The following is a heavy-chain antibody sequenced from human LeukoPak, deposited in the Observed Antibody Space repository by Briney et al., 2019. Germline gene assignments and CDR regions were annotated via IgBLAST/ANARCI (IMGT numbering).Heavy chain of an antibody. CDR1: GFTFSTYG. J-gene: IGHJ4*02. D-gene: IGHD6-19*01. CDR3: AKGTSTYSSGSFDY. CDR2: ISGSGSTT. Sequence: GGSLRLSCSASGFTFSTYGMSWVRQAPGKGLEGVISISGSGSTTFYADSVKGRFTISRDNSNNMLYLQMTSLRAEDTAVYYCAKGTSTYSSGSFDYWGRGTLVTVSS. V-gene: IGHV3-23*01.